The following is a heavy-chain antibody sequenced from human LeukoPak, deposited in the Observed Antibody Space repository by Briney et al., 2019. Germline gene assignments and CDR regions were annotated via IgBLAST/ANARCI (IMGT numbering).Heavy chain of an antibody. CDR2: MNPNSGNT. J-gene: IGHJ6*03. CDR1: GYTFTTYD. V-gene: IGHV1-8*01. Sequence: ASVKVSCKASGYTFTTYDINWVRQATGQGLEWMGWMNPNSGNTGYAQKFQGRVTMTRNTSISTAYMELSSLRTEDTAVYYCARGQRAHVEWSYYMDVWGKGTTVIVSS. CDR3: ARGQRAHVEWSYYMDV. D-gene: IGHD3-3*01.